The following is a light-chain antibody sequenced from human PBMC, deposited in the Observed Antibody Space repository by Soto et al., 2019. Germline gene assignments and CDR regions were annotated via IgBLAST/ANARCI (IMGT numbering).Light chain of an antibody. J-gene: IGKJ1*01. CDR3: QQYGSSLWT. CDR2: SAS. V-gene: IGKV3-20*01. Sequence: DIVLTQSPGTLSLSPGERATLSFSASETVNSNYLAWYQQKRGQAPRLLLYSASSRATGIPDRFSGSGSGTDFTLTISRLEPEDFAVYYCQQYGSSLWTFGQGTKV. CDR1: ETVNSNY.